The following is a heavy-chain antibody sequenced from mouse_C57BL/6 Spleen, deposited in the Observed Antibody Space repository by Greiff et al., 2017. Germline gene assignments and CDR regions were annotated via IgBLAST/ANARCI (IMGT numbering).Heavy chain of an antibody. V-gene: IGHV1-47*01. Sequence: VQLQESGAELVKPGASVQMSFTTYPIEWMKQNHGKSLEWIGNFHPYNDDTKYNEKFKGKATLTVEKSSSTVYLGLSRLTSDDSAVYYCARGGYGNYLYAMDYWGQGTSVTVSS. J-gene: IGHJ4*01. CDR1: TTYP. CDR2: FHPYNDDT. D-gene: IGHD2-1*01. CDR3: ARGGYGNYLYAMDY.